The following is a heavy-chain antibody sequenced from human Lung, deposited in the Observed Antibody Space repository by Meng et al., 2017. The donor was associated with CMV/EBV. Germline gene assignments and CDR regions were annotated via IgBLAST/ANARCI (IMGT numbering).Heavy chain of an antibody. J-gene: IGHJ4*02. D-gene: IGHD3-16*01. V-gene: IGHV3-30*02. CDR3: AKDLLLFGGPNACFDQ. CDR1: GFRFDDYG. Sequence: GESLKISCAASGFRFDDYGMHWVCQTPGKGLEWVAFIRHDGTNKFYGASVKGRFTISRDNSKSTVYLQMNSLRPEETALYYCAKDLLLFGGPNACFDQWGQGTLVTVSS. CDR2: IRHDGTNK.